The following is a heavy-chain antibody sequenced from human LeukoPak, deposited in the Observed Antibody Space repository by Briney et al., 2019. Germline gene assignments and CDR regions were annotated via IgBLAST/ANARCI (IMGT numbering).Heavy chain of an antibody. J-gene: IGHJ4*02. CDR1: RGTFSSYA. Sequence: SVKVSCKAPRGTFSSYAISWVRQAPGQGLEWMGGIIPIFGTANYAQKFQGRVTITADESTRTAYMEMSSLRSADTAVYYCASVIVATPPGTVFDYWGQGTLVTVSS. CDR2: IIPIFGTA. D-gene: IGHD5-12*01. CDR3: ASVIVATPPGTVFDY. V-gene: IGHV1-69*13.